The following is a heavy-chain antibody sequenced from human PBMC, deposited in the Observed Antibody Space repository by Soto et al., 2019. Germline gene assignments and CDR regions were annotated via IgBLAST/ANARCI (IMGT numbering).Heavy chain of an antibody. J-gene: IGHJ6*02. CDR2: ISPDGSM. CDR1: GFTFNSYT. Sequence: GGSLRLSCTASGFTFNSYTMNWVRQAPGKGLEWISYISPDGSMYYADSVKSRFTISRDNAKNSLYLQMNSLRDEDTAVYYCARDVGATIWGQGTTVTVSS. CDR3: ARDVGATI. V-gene: IGHV3-48*02. D-gene: IGHD1-26*01.